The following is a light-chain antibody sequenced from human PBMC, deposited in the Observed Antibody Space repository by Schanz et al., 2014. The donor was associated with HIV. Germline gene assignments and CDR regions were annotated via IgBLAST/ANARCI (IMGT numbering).Light chain of an antibody. V-gene: IGKV3-20*01. CDR3: QQYNNWPPLT. CDR2: ATS. J-gene: IGKJ1*01. CDR1: QRLSSAY. Sequence: IVLTQSPGSLSLSPGGRATLSCGASQRLSSAYLAWYQQKLGQPPRLVIYATSTRAAGIPDRFSGTGSGTDFTLTISSLEPEDFAVYYCQQYNNWPPLTFGQGTKVEIK.